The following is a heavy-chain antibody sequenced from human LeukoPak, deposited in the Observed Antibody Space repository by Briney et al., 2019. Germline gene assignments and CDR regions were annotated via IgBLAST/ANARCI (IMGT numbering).Heavy chain of an antibody. J-gene: IGHJ4*02. Sequence: ASVKVSCKASGGTFSSYAISWVRQVTGQGLEWMGGIIPIFGTANYAQKCQGRVTITADESTSTAYMELSSLRSEDTAVYYCANENYYGSGSYPDYWGQGTLVTVSS. CDR2: IIPIFGTA. CDR3: ANENYYGSGSYPDY. D-gene: IGHD3-10*01. V-gene: IGHV1-69*13. CDR1: GGTFSSYA.